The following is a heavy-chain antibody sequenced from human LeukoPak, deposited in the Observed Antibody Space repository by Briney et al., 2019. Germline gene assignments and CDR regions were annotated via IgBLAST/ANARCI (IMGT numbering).Heavy chain of an antibody. CDR2: ISWDGGST. J-gene: IGHJ4*02. D-gene: IGHD4-17*01. CDR1: GFTFDDYT. CDR3: AKAPSRDGDYGLDY. V-gene: IGHV3-43*01. Sequence: GGSLRLSCAASGFTFDDYTMHWVRQAPGKGLEWVSLISWDGGSTYYADSVKGRFTISRDNSKNSLYLQMNSLRTEDTALYYCAKAPSRDGDYGLDYWGQGTLVTVSS.